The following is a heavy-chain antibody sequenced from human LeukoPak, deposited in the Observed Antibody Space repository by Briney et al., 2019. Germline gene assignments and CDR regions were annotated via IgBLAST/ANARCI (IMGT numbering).Heavy chain of an antibody. D-gene: IGHD3-3*01. CDR2: SRSKAHDGTT. J-gene: IGHJ4*02. V-gene: IGHV3-49*04. CDR3: SRAAYDVWSGSFYYFDY. CDR1: GFTFSSYG. Sequence: HTGGSLRLSCAASGFTFSSYGMSWVRQAPGKGLEWLGSSRSKAHDGTTHYAASVKGRFTISKDDSTNIAYLQMNSLKTEDTAVYFCSRAAYDVWSGSFYYFDYWGQGTLVTVSS.